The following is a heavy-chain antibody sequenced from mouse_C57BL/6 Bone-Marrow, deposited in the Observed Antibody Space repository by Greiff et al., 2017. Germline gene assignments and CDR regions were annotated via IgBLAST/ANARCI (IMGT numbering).Heavy chain of an antibody. Sequence: EVKLVESGGDLVKPGGSLKLSCAASGFTFSSYGMSWVRQTPDKRLEWVATISSGGSYTYYPDSVKGRFTISRDNAKNTLYLQMSSLKSEDTAMYYCARTPATDWGQGTTLTGSS. V-gene: IGHV5-6*01. CDR1: GFTFSSYG. CDR2: ISSGGSYT. CDR3: ARTPATD. J-gene: IGHJ2*01.